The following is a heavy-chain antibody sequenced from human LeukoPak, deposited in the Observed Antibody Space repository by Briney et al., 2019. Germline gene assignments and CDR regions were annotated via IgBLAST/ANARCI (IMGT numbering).Heavy chain of an antibody. V-gene: IGHV3-20*04. CDR2: INWTGGST. J-gene: IGHJ3*02. D-gene: IGHD2-15*01. Sequence: PGGSLRLSCAASGFTSDDYGMSWVRQAPGKGLEWVSGINWTGGSTGYADSVKGRFTISRDNAKNSLYLQMNSLRAEDTALYYCARAISPTICSGGSCYSPDAFDIWGQGTMVTVSS. CDR1: GFTSDDYG. CDR3: ARAISPTICSGGSCYSPDAFDI.